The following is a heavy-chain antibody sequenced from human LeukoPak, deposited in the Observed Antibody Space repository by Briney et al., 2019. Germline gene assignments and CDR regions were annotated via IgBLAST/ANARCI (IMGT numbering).Heavy chain of an antibody. Sequence: GGSLRLSCAASGFTFSNYWMSWVRQAPGKGLECVANIKQDGSEKYYVDSVKGRFTVPRDNDKNSLYLQMNNLRAEDTSVYYCARDYRSSSGRSIDYWGQGTLVTVSS. CDR1: GFTFSNYW. CDR3: ARDYRSSSGRSIDY. V-gene: IGHV3-7*01. J-gene: IGHJ4*02. CDR2: IKQDGSEK. D-gene: IGHD6-6*01.